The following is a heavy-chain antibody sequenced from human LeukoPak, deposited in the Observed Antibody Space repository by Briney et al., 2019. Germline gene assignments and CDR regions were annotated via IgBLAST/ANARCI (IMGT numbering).Heavy chain of an antibody. CDR2: ISYDGSNK. V-gene: IGHV3-30-3*01. J-gene: IGHJ4*02. Sequence: GGSLRLSCAASGFTFSSYAMHWVRQAPGKGLEWVAVISYDGSNKYYADSVKGRFTTSRDNSKNTLYLQMNSLRAEDTAVYYCARETSSSLFFDYWGQGTLVTVSS. CDR3: ARETSSSLFFDY. D-gene: IGHD6-13*01. CDR1: GFTFSSYA.